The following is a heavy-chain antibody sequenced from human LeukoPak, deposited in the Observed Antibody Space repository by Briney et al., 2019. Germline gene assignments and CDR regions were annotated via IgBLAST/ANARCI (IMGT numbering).Heavy chain of an antibody. Sequence: QPGGSLRLSCAASGFPFSSYAMSWVRQAPGKGLEWVSGISGSGGSTYYADSVRGRFIISRDKSKKTVYLQMNSLRAGDTAVYYCAKEEGHGSGNCFDFWGQGTLVTVSS. V-gene: IGHV3-23*01. CDR2: ISGSGGST. CDR1: GFPFSSYA. D-gene: IGHD3-10*01. CDR3: AKEEGHGSGNCFDF. J-gene: IGHJ4*02.